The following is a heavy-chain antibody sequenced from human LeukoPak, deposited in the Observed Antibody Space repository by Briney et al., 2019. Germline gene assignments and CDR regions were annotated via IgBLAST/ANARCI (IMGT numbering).Heavy chain of an antibody. CDR2: IKQDGSEK. D-gene: IGHD6-19*01. J-gene: IGHJ4*02. CDR1: GFTFSSYW. CDR3: AKGASGWYSAASR. Sequence: GGSLRLSCAASGFTFSSYWMSWVRQAPGKGLEWVANIKQDGSEKYYVDSVKGRFTISRDNAKNSLYLQMNSLRAEDTALYYCAKGASGWYSAASRWGQGTLVTVSS. V-gene: IGHV3-7*03.